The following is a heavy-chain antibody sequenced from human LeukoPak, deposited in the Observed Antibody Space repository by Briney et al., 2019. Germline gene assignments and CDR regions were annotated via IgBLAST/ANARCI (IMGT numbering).Heavy chain of an antibody. CDR3: ARGLAAILH. D-gene: IGHD2-2*02. Sequence: SETLSLTCTVSGGSISSHYWSWIRQPPGKGPEWIGYIYYSGSTNYNPSLKSRVTISVDTSKNQFSLKLSSVTAADTAVYCCARGLAAILHWGQGTLVTVSS. CDR1: GGSISSHY. CDR2: IYYSGST. V-gene: IGHV4-59*11. J-gene: IGHJ4*02.